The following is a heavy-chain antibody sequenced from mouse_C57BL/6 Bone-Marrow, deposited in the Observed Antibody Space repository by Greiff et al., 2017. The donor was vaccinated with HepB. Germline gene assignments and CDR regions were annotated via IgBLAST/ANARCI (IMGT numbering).Heavy chain of an antibody. CDR1: GFTFTDYY. Sequence: EVHLVESGGGLVQPGGSLSLSCAASGFTFTDYYMSWVRQPPGKALEWLGFIRNKANGYTTEYSASVKGRFTISRDKSQSILYLQMNALRAEDSATYYCARMALLRYYFDYWGQGTTLTVSS. D-gene: IGHD1-1*01. CDR3: ARMALLRYYFDY. CDR2: IRNKANGYTT. V-gene: IGHV7-3*01. J-gene: IGHJ2*01.